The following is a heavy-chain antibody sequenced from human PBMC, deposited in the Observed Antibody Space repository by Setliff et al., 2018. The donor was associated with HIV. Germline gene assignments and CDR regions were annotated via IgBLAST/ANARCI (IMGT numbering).Heavy chain of an antibody. J-gene: IGHJ4*02. CDR1: GGSFSGYY. CDR2: INHSGST. D-gene: IGHD3-22*01. V-gene: IGHV4-34*01. CDR3: ARELSAGYYYDSSGGALDY. Sequence: LSETLSLTCAVYGGSFSGYYWSWIRQPPGKGLEWIGEINHSGSTNYNPSLKSRVTISVDTSKNQFSLKLSSVTAADTAVYYCARELSAGYYYDSSGGALDYWGQGTLVTVSS.